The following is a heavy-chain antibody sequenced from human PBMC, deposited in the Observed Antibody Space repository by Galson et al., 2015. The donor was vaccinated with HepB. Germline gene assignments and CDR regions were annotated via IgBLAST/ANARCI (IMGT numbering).Heavy chain of an antibody. Sequence: SLRLSCAASGFTFSSYSMNWVRQAPGKGLEWVSSISSSSSYIYYADSVKGRFTISRDNAKNSLYLQMNSLKIEDTAVYYCARVWYSDSSGYSDYWGQGTLVTVSS. CDR3: ARVWYSDSSGYSDY. V-gene: IGHV3-21*04. D-gene: IGHD3-22*01. CDR1: GFTFSSYS. J-gene: IGHJ4*02. CDR2: ISSSSSYI.